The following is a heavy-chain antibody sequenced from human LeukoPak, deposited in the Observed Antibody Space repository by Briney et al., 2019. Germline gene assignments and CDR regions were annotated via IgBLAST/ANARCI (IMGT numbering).Heavy chain of an antibody. CDR3: ARGGSYSGGSY. CDR1: GGTFSSYA. Sequence: GASVKVSCKASGGTFSSYAINWVRQATGQGLEWMGWMNPNSGNTGYAQKFQGRVTMTRNTSISTAYMELSSLRSEDTAVYYCARGGSYSGGSYWGQGTLVTVSS. D-gene: IGHD1-26*01. CDR2: MNPNSGNT. V-gene: IGHV1-8*02. J-gene: IGHJ4*02.